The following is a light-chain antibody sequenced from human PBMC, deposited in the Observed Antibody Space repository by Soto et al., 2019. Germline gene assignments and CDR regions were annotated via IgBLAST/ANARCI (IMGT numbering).Light chain of an antibody. V-gene: IGKV3-20*01. CDR3: QQYGSSFFT. J-gene: IGKJ4*01. CDR2: GAS. Sequence: EIVLTQYPGTLSLSPGERATLSCRASQSVSSSYLAWYQQKPGQAPRLLIYGASSRATGIPDRFSGSGSGTDFTLTISRLEPEDVAVYYCQQYGSSFFTFGGGTKVEIK. CDR1: QSVSSSY.